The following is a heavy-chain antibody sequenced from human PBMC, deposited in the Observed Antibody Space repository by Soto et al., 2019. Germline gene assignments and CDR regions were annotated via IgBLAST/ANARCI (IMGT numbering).Heavy chain of an antibody. CDR3: ARDLPPLIDHYYGMDV. Sequence: PSETLSLTCTVSGGSISSGGYYWSWIRQHPGKGLEWIGYIYYSGSTYYNPSLKSRVTISVDTSKNQFSLKLSSVTAADTAVYYFARDLPPLIDHYYGMDVWGQGTTVTVSS. V-gene: IGHV4-31*03. D-gene: IGHD3-22*01. CDR1: GGSISSGGYY. J-gene: IGHJ6*02. CDR2: IYYSGST.